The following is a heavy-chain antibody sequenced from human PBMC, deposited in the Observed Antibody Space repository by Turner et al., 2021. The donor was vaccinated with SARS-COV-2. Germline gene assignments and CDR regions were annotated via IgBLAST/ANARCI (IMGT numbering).Heavy chain of an antibody. CDR2: ISYDGSNK. CDR1: GFTFSSYG. CDR3: AKGLGDYIHY. J-gene: IGHJ4*02. V-gene: IGHV3-30*18. D-gene: IGHD4-17*01. Sequence: QVQLVESGGGVVQPGRSLRLSCAASGFTFSSYGMHWVRQAPGKGLEWVAVISYDGSNKYYADSVKGRFTISGDNSKNTLYLQMNSLRAEDTAVYYCAKGLGDYIHYWGQGTLVTVSS.